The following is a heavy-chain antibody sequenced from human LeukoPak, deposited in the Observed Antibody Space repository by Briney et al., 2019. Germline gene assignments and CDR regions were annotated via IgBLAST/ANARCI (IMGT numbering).Heavy chain of an antibody. J-gene: IGHJ6*02. Sequence: SGPTLVNPTQTLTLTCTFSGFSLSTSGMCVSWIRQPPGKALEWLALIDWDDDKSYSPSLKTRLTISKDTSKNQVVLTITNMDPVDTATYYCARHIDDYYGMDVRGQGTTVPVSS. CDR3: ARHIDDYYGMDV. CDR1: GFSLSTSGMC. V-gene: IGHV2-70*01. CDR2: IDWDDDK. D-gene: IGHD5-12*01.